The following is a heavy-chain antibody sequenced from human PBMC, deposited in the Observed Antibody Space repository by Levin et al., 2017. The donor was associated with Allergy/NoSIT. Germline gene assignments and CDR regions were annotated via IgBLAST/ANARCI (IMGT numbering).Heavy chain of an antibody. CDR2: FSVSNGNT. CDR1: GYTFTSYA. D-gene: IGHD2-21*01. J-gene: IGHJ4*02. Sequence: ASVKVSCKASGYTFTSYAINWVRQAPGQGLEWMGWFSVSNGNTNYAQRLRDRATMTSDTSTSTAYMELRSLRSDDTAVYYCARGSSISSLDYWGQGTLVTVSS. V-gene: IGHV1-18*01. CDR3: ARGSSISSLDY.